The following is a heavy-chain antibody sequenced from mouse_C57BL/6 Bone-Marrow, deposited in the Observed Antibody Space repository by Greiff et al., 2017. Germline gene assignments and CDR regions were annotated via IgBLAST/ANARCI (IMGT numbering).Heavy chain of an antibody. D-gene: IGHD2-5*01. CDR1: GYTFTSYW. J-gene: IGHJ4*01. V-gene: IGHV1-50*01. Sequence: QVQLQQSGAELVKPGASVKLSCKASGYTFTSYWMQWVKQRPGQGLEWIGEIDPSDSYTNYNQKFKGKATLTVETSSSTAYMQLSSLTSEDSAVYYCARKGYYSNFFYAMDYWGQGTSVTVSS. CDR3: ARKGYYSNFFYAMDY. CDR2: IDPSDSYT.